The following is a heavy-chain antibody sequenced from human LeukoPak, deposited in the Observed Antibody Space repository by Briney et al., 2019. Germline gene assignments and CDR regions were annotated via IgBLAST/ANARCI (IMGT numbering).Heavy chain of an antibody. Sequence: GGSLRLSCAASGFTFSSYAMSWVRQAPGKGLEWVSSISSSSSYIYYADSVKGRFTISRDNAKNSLYLQMNSLRAEDTAVYYCARDPHSSGWYYFDYWGQGTLVTVSS. D-gene: IGHD6-19*01. V-gene: IGHV3-21*01. CDR2: ISSSSSYI. CDR3: ARDPHSSGWYYFDY. J-gene: IGHJ4*02. CDR1: GFTFSSYA.